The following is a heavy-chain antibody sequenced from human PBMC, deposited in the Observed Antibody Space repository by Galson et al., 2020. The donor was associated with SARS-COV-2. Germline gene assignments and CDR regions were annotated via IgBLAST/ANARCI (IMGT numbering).Heavy chain of an antibody. CDR1: GGSVSSGSYY. Sequence: SETLSLTCTVSGGSVSSGSYYWSWIRQPPGKGLEWIGYIYYSGRTNYNPSLKSRVTISVDTSKNQFSLKLSSVTAADTAMYYCARSKGLTFGGAGYYYGMDVWGQGTTVTVSS. CDR2: IYYSGRT. CDR3: ARSKGLTFGGAGYYYGMDV. V-gene: IGHV4-61*01. J-gene: IGHJ6*02. D-gene: IGHD3-16*01.